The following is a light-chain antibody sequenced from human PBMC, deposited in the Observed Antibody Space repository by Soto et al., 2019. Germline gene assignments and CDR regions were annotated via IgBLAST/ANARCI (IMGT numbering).Light chain of an antibody. V-gene: IGKV4-1*01. CDR1: QSVLYSSNNQNY. Sequence: DIVMTQSPDSLAVSLGERATINCKSSQSVLYSSNNQNYLAWYQQKPGQPPKLLIYWASTRESGVPDRFSGSGSGTDFTLTISSLQAEDVAVYYCQQYYSSPQTFGQGIKVEIK. CDR2: WAS. CDR3: QQYYSSPQT. J-gene: IGKJ1*01.